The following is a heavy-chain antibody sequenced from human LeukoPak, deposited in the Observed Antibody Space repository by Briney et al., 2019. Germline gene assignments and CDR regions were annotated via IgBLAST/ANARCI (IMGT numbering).Heavy chain of an antibody. CDR3: SRRSGVVPAAREDY. J-gene: IGHJ4*02. Sequence: GGSLRLYCAASGFTFIAFSTSWIRQAPGKGLEWVSYISTSSSYTNYADSVKGRFTISRDDAKNSLYLQMNSLRAEHTAVYYCSRRSGVVPAAREDYWGEGTLVTVSS. CDR2: ISTSSSYT. V-gene: IGHV3-11*03. D-gene: IGHD2-2*01. CDR1: GFTFIAFS.